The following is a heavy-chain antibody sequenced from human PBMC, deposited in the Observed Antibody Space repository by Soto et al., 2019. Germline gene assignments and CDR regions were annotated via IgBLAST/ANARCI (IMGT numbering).Heavy chain of an antibody. CDR3: AKQHGYADY. J-gene: IGHJ4*02. CDR2: ISTSGTDT. CDR1: GSTFSSYV. Sequence: EVQLLESGGGLVQPGGSLRLSCAASGSTFSSYVMGWVRQAPGKGLEWVSVISTSGTDTYYADSVKGRFIISRDNSKNTLYLQMNSLGAEDTAVYYRAKQHGYADYWGQGTLVTVSS. D-gene: IGHD5-18*01. V-gene: IGHV3-23*01.